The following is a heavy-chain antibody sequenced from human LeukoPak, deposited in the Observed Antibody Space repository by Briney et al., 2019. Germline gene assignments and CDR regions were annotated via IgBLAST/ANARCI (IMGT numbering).Heavy chain of an antibody. D-gene: IGHD3-22*01. Sequence: SETLSLTCTVSGGFISSYYWSWIRQPAGKGLEWIGRIYTSGSTNYNPSLKSRVTMSVDTSKNQFSLKLSSVTAADTAVYYCARENYDSSGYYYEGYFDYWGQGTLVTVSS. J-gene: IGHJ4*02. V-gene: IGHV4-4*07. CDR1: GGFISSYY. CDR2: IYTSGST. CDR3: ARENYDSSGYYYEGYFDY.